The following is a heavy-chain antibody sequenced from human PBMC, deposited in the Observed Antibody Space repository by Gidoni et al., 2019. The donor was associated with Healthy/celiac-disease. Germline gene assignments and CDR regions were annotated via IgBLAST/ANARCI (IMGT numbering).Heavy chain of an antibody. V-gene: IGHV3-23*01. D-gene: IGHD3-22*01. CDR3: AKLATYYYDSSGYYCAY. Sequence: EVQLLESGGGLVQPGGSLRLSCAASGFTFSSYAMSWVRQAPGKGLEWVSAISGSGGSTYYADSVKGRFTISRDNSKNTLYLQMNSLRAEDTAVYYCAKLATYYYDSSGYYCAYWGQGTLVTVSS. J-gene: IGHJ4*02. CDR1: GFTFSSYA. CDR2: ISGSGGST.